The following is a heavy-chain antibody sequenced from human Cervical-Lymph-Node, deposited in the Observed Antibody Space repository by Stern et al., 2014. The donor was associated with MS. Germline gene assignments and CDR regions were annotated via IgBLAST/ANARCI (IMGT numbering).Heavy chain of an antibody. CDR3: ARVTMVRGVTDV. CDR2: INGGNGNT. V-gene: IGHV1-3*01. J-gene: IGHJ6*02. D-gene: IGHD3-10*01. CDR1: GYTLTSYA. Sequence: QVQLVQSGAEVKKPGASVKVSCKASGYTLTSYAMHWVRQAPGQRLEWMGWINGGNGNTKYSQKFQGRVTITRDTSASTAYMELSSLRSEDTAVYYCARVTMVRGVTDVWGQGTTVTVSS.